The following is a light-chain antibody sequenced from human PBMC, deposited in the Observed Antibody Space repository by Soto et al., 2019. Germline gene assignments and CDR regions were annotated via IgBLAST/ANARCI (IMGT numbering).Light chain of an antibody. Sequence: EIVLTQSPGTLSLSPGERVTLSCRASQSVTSSYLAWYQQKPGQAPRLLTYGASSRATGIPDRFSGSGSGTDFTLTISRLEPEDFAVYYCQQYDSSPLTFGGGTKVEIK. CDR1: QSVTSSY. CDR3: QQYDSSPLT. CDR2: GAS. J-gene: IGKJ4*01. V-gene: IGKV3-20*01.